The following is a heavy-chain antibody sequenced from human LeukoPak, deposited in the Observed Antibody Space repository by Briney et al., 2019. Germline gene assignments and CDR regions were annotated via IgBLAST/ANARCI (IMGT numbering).Heavy chain of an antibody. J-gene: IGHJ4*02. D-gene: IGHD1-26*01. CDR2: ISAYNGNT. CDR1: GYTFTSYG. CDR3: ARDQVEWELLPTMLY. V-gene: IGHV1-18*01. Sequence: ASVKVSCKASGYTFTSYGISWVRQAPGQGLEWMGWISAYNGNTNYAQKLQGRVTMTTDTSTSTAYMELRSLRSDDTAVYYCARDQVEWELLPTMLYWGQGTLVTVSS.